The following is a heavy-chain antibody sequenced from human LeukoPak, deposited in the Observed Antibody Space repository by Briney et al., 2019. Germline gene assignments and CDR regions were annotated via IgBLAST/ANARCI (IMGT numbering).Heavy chain of an antibody. D-gene: IGHD3-9*01. CDR2: ISSSSSYI. CDR1: EFTFSTHS. CDR3: ARGRLYYDILTDYSYYYGMDV. Sequence: KTGGSLRLSCAASEFTFSTHSMNWVRQAPGKGLEWVSSISSSSSYIYHADSVKGRFTISRDNAKNSLYLQMNGLRAEDTAVYYCARGRLYYDILTDYSYYYGMDVWGKGTTVTVSS. V-gene: IGHV3-21*01. J-gene: IGHJ6*04.